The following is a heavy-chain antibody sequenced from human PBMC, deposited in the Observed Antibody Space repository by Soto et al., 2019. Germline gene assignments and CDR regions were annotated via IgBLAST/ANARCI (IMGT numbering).Heavy chain of an antibody. V-gene: IGHV3-23*01. CDR2: ISGSGDNT. CDR3: PKDFYRGITLMLYSNFDH. D-gene: IGHD2-8*01. J-gene: IGHJ4*02. CDR1: GFAFSSNA. Sequence: GGSLRLSCAASGFAFSSNAMSLVRQSPGKGLEWVSIISGSGDNTYYADSVKGRFTISRDNSKNTLYPQMNSLRDEDTAVYYCPKDFYRGITLMLYSNFDHWGQGNRVTV.